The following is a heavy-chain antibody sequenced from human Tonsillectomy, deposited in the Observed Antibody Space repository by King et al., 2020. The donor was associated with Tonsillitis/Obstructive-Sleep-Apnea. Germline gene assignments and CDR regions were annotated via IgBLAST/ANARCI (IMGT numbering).Heavy chain of an antibody. CDR3: ARFLSRVVGPDDAFDI. CDR2: INPNSGGT. CDR1: GYTFTGYY. V-gene: IGHV1-2*06. J-gene: IGHJ3*02. D-gene: IGHD2-15*01. Sequence: VQLVESGAEVKKPGASVTVSCTASGYTFTGYYMHWVRQAPGQGLEWMGRINPNSGGTNYAQNFQGRVTMTRDTSISTAYMELSRLRSDDTAVYYCARFLSRVVGPDDAFDIWGQGTMVTVSS.